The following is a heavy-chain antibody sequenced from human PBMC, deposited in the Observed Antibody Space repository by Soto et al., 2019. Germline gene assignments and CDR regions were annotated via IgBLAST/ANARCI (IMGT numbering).Heavy chain of an antibody. V-gene: IGHV4-34*02. J-gene: IGHJ4*02. CDR3: TRGVATIRD. CDR2: VNHNGGT. D-gene: IGHD5-12*01. Sequence: QEQLQQWGAGLLKPSETLSLTCAVNGGSFSDYTWSWIRQSPGKRLEWIGEVNHNGGTIYNPSLKSRVTISIDTSKNEFSLKLSSVTAADTAVYYCTRGVATIRDWGQGSLVTGSS. CDR1: GGSFSDYT.